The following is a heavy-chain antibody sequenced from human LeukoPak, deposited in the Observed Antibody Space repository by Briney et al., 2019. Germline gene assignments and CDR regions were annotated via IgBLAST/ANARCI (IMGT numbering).Heavy chain of an antibody. CDR1: NYSISNSLY. D-gene: IGHD4-17*01. CDR2: IYRSGST. V-gene: IGHV4-38-2*02. CDR3: ARGTYGYYMDV. Sequence: PSETLSLTCSGSNYSISNSLYWGWLRQPPGKGLEWIGSIYRSGSTFYKPSLKSRVTISLDTSKNQFSLQLSSVTAADTAVYFCARGTYGYYMDVWGKGTTVTVSS. J-gene: IGHJ6*03.